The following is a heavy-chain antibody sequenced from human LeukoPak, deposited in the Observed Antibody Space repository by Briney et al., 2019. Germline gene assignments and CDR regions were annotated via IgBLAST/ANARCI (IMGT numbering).Heavy chain of an antibody. V-gene: IGHV3-30*03. J-gene: IGHJ4*02. Sequence: GGSLRLSCAASGFTFSSYGMHWVRQAPGKGLEWVAVISYDGSKTYYADAVKGRITISRDNSKNTLYVQMDSLRAEDTAVYYCVTDIVVVVAATTPFDYWGQGTLVTVSS. CDR1: GFTFSSYG. CDR3: VTDIVVVVAATTPFDY. CDR2: ISYDGSKT. D-gene: IGHD2-15*01.